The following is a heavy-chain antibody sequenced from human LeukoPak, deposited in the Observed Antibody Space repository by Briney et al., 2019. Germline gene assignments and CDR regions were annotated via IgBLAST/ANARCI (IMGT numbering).Heavy chain of an antibody. CDR2: IYYSGST. Sequence: SETLSLTCTVSGGSISSSSYYWGWIRQPPGKGLEWIGSIYYSGSTYYNPSLKSRVTISVDTSKNQFSLKLSSVTAADTAVYYCARILGGTSFWSGRPYYFDYWGQGTLVTVSS. CDR3: ARILGGTSFWSGRPYYFDY. J-gene: IGHJ4*02. D-gene: IGHD3-3*01. CDR1: GGSISSSSYY. V-gene: IGHV4-39*01.